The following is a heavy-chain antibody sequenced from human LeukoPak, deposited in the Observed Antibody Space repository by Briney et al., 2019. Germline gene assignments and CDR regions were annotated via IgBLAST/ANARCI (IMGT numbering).Heavy chain of an antibody. CDR3: ARGYAAAGKWFDY. V-gene: IGHV4-59*01. J-gene: IGHJ5*01. D-gene: IGHD6-13*01. CDR1: GGSINSYY. Sequence: SETLSLTCTVSGGSINSYYWSWIRQPPGKGLEWIGYIYYSGSTNYNPSLKSRVTISVDTSKNQFSLKLSSVTAADTAMYYCARGYAAAGKWFDYWGQGTLVTVSS. CDR2: IYYSGST.